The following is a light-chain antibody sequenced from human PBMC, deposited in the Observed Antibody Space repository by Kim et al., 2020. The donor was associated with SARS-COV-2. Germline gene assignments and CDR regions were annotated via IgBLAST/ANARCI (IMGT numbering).Light chain of an antibody. V-gene: IGKV3-15*01. CDR1: QSIINN. Sequence: EIVMTQSPATLSVSPGERATLSCRASQSIINNLAWYQQKPGQAPRLLISGASTRATGIPARFSGSGSGTDFTLTISRLEPEDCAVYYCQQYENSPWTFGQGTKVDIK. J-gene: IGKJ1*01. CDR2: GAS. CDR3: QQYENSPWT.